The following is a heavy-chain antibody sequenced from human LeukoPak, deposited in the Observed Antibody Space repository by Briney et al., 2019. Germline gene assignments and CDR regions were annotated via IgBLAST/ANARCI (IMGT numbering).Heavy chain of an antibody. J-gene: IGHJ4*02. V-gene: IGHV3-23*01. CDR1: GFTFSSYA. CDR2: ISGSGDST. CDR3: AEKRGYNYGDFDY. D-gene: IGHD5-18*01. Sequence: GGSLRLSCAASGFTFSSYAMNWVRQAPGKGLEWVSTISGSGDSTYYADSVKGRFTISRDNSKNTLYLQMNSLRAEDTAVYYCAEKRGYNYGDFDYWGQGTLVTVSS.